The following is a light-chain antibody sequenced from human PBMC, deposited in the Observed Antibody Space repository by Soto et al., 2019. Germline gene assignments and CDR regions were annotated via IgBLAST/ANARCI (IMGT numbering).Light chain of an antibody. V-gene: IGKV3-20*01. CDR2: GAS. CDR1: QSVSTSY. CDR3: QQFSSYPLT. Sequence: ETVLTQSPGTLSLSPGERATLSCRASQSVSTSYLAWYQQKPGQAPRLLIYGASSRATGIPDRFSGTGAGTDFTLTISRLEPEDFAVYYCQQFSSYPLTLGGGTKVDIK. J-gene: IGKJ4*01.